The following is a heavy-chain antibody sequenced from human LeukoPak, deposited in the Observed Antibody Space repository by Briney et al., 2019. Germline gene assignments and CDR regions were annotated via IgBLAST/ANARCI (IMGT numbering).Heavy chain of an antibody. D-gene: IGHD6-13*01. Sequence: SETLSLTCTVSGGSISSSSYYWGWIRQPPGKGLEWIGSIYYSGSTYYNPSLKSRVTISVDTSKNQFSLKLSSVTAADTAVYYCARVGAAAKRYYFDYWGHGTLVTVSS. CDR1: GGSISSSSYY. CDR3: ARVGAAAKRYYFDY. J-gene: IGHJ4*01. CDR2: IYYSGST. V-gene: IGHV4-39*07.